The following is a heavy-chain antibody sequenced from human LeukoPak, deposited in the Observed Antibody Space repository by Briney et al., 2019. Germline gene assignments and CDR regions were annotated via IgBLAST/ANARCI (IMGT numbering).Heavy chain of an antibody. D-gene: IGHD7-27*01. CDR2: IKQDWSEK. CDR1: GFTLRSYW. Sequence: GGCLRVSFAASGFTLRSYWMSGVRPAPGKGRAWVGNIKQDWSEKHYVDSVEGGFTIHRDNPKHSLYLSMNSLRAEQTAVYYCARGRGGPNWGYYFDIWGQGALVTVSS. J-gene: IGHJ4*02. V-gene: IGHV3-7*01. CDR3: ARGRGGPNWGYYFDI.